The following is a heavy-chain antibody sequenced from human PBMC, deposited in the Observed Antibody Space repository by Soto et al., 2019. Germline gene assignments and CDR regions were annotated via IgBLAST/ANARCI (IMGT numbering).Heavy chain of an antibody. J-gene: IGHJ5*02. V-gene: IGHV4-59*01. CDR3: ARDLKEYCSDGKCNWFDP. Sequence: SETLSLTCTVSGGSISSYYWSWIRQPPGKGLEWIGYISYSGSTNYNPSLKSRVTISFDASKNQISLQVRSATAADAAVYYCARDLKEYCSDGKCNWFDPWGQGTLVTVSS. CDR2: ISYSGST. D-gene: IGHD2-15*01. CDR1: GGSISSYY.